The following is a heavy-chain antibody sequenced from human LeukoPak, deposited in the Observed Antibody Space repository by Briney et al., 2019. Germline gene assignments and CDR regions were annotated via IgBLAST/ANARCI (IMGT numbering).Heavy chain of an antibody. CDR1: GFTVSSNY. CDR3: AGGGDFDY. D-gene: IGHD3-16*01. J-gene: IGHJ4*02. Sequence: GGALRLSCAASGFTVSSNYMSWVRQAPGKGLEWVSSISRTSEYIHYADSVRGRFSISRDKAKNSVYLQMNSLRAEDTAVYFCAGGGDFDYWGQGILVTVSA. CDR2: ISRTSEYI. V-gene: IGHV3-21*01.